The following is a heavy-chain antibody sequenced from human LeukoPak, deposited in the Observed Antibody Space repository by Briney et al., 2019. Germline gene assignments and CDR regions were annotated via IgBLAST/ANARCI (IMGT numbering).Heavy chain of an antibody. CDR1: GFTFDDYG. V-gene: IGHV3-20*04. CDR2: INWNGGSI. CDR3: ARGRSTFDY. Sequence: RPGGSLRLSCAVSGFTFDDYGMSWVRQAPGKGPEWVSGINWNGGSIGYADSVKGRFTISRDNVKNSLYLQMNSLRAEDTALYYCARGRSTFDYWGQGTLVTVSS. J-gene: IGHJ4*02. D-gene: IGHD2-2*01.